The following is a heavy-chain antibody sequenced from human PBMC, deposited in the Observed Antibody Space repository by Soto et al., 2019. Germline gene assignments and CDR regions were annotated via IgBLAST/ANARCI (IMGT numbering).Heavy chain of an antibody. CDR2: INPSGGRT. V-gene: IGHV1-46*01. CDR1: GHTFTSYY. D-gene: IGHD2-21*02. Sequence: QVLLVQSGAEVTRPGASVKVSCKASGHTFTSYYMHWVRQAPGQGLEWMAMINPSGGRTKYAQIFQGRVTLTRDTSTGTVDMELSSLTSEDTAIYYCARGPSCGGDCYLFDYWGQGTQVTVSS. J-gene: IGHJ4*02. CDR3: ARGPSCGGDCYLFDY.